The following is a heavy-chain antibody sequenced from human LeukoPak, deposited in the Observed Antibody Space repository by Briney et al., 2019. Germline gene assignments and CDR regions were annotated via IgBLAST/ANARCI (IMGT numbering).Heavy chain of an antibody. CDR1: GFTFSSYS. J-gene: IGHJ4*02. V-gene: IGHV3-21*01. Sequence: GGSLRLSCAASGFTFSSYSMNGVRQAPGKGLEWVSSISSSSSYIYYADSVKGRFTISRDNAKNSLYLQMNSLRAEDTAVYYCARDLRALVRGVIHYWGQGTLVTVSS. CDR3: ARDLRALVRGVIHY. D-gene: IGHD3-10*01. CDR2: ISSSSSYI.